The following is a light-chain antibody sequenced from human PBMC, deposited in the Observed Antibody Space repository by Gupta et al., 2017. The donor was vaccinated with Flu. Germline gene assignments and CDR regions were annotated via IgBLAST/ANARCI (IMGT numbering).Light chain of an antibody. CDR2: EGS. Sequence: QSALTQPASVSGSPGQSITISCTGTSSDVGSYNLVSWYQQHPGKAPKLMLYEGSKRPSGVSNRFSGSQSGNTASLTISGLQAEDEADYYCCSYAGSGLYVFGTGTKVTVL. CDR1: SSDVGSYNL. V-gene: IGLV2-23*01. J-gene: IGLJ1*01. CDR3: CSYAGSGLYV.